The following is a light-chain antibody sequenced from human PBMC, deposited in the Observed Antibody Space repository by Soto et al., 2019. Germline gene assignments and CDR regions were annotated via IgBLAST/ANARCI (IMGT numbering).Light chain of an antibody. CDR3: QLYVSSPPGYT. Sequence: EIVLTQSPGTLSLSPGERATLSCRSSQRVRSTYLAWYQQKPGQAPGLLLYGTSNRATGIPDRFSGSGSGTDFTLTISRLEPEDFAMCYCQLYVSSPPGYTFGQGTKLEIK. CDR2: GTS. J-gene: IGKJ2*01. V-gene: IGKV3-20*01. CDR1: QRVRSTY.